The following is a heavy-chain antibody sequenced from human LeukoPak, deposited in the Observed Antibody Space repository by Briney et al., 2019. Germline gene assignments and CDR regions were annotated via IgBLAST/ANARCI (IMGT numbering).Heavy chain of an antibody. D-gene: IGHD3-3*01. CDR1: GFTFSNHG. Sequence: GGSLRLSCAASGFTFSNHGMSWVRQAPGKGLEWVGRIKSKTDGGTTDYAAPVKGRFTISRDDSKNTLYLQMNSLKTEDTAVYYCTTNTVRYDFWSGYYTGYFDYWGQGTLVTVSS. J-gene: IGHJ4*02. CDR2: IKSKTDGGTT. CDR3: TTNTVRYDFWSGYYTGYFDY. V-gene: IGHV3-15*01.